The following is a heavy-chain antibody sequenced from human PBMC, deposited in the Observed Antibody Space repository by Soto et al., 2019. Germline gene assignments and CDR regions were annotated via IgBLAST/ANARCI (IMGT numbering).Heavy chain of an antibody. Sequence: QVQLVQSGAEVKKPGSSVKVSCKASGGTFSSYAISWVRQAPGQGLEWMGGIIPIFGTANYAQKFQGRVTITADKSTSTAYMELSRLRSEDTAVYYCARVLGLRYSSGWSYFDYWGQGTLVTVAS. CDR2: IIPIFGTA. V-gene: IGHV1-69*06. CDR3: ARVLGLRYSSGWSYFDY. J-gene: IGHJ4*02. D-gene: IGHD6-19*01. CDR1: GGTFSSYA.